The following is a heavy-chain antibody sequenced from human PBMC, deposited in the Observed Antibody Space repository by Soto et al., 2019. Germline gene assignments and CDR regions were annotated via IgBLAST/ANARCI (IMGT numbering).Heavy chain of an antibody. CDR3: VRQLAYCSGGSCYSNDY. CDR1: GGSISSSSYY. V-gene: IGHV4-39*01. CDR2: IYYSGST. D-gene: IGHD2-15*01. Sequence: SETLSLTCTVSGGSISSSSYYWGWIRQPPGKGLEWIGSIYYSGSTYYNPSLKSRVTISVDTSKNQFSLKLSSVTAADTAVYYCVRQLAYCSGGSCYSNDYWGQGTLVTVSS. J-gene: IGHJ4*02.